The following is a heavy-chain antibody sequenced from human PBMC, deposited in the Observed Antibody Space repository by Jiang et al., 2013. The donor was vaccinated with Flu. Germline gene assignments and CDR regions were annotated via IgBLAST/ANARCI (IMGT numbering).Heavy chain of an antibody. CDR2: IIPIFGTA. CDR3: AREPYYYDSSGYYFFDY. D-gene: IGHD3-22*01. J-gene: IGHJ4*02. Sequence: EVKKPGSSVKVSCKASGGTFSSYAISWVRQAPGQGLEWMGGIIPIFGTANYAQKFQGRVTITADKSTSTAYMELSSLRSEDTAVYYCAREPYYYDSSGYYFFDYWGQGTLVTVSS. CDR1: GGTFSSYA. V-gene: IGHV1-69*06.